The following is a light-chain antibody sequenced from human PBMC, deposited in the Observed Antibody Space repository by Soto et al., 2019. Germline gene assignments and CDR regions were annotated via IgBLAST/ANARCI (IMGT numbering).Light chain of an antibody. CDR1: SGHNTYA. V-gene: IGLV4-69*01. Sequence: QLVLTQSPSASASLGASVKLACTLTSGHNTYAIAWHQKQPEKGTRYLMRLNSDGSHFRGDGIPDRFSGSSSGAERFLTISSLQSDDEADYYGQTWVTGTVVFGGGTKLAVL. CDR2: LNSDGSH. CDR3: QTWVTGTVV. J-gene: IGLJ2*01.